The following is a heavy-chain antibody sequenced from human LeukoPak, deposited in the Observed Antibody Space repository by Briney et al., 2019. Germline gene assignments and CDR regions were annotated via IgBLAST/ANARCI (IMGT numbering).Heavy chain of an antibody. CDR3: ARDSRYYYDSSGYSGWFDP. Sequence: GGSLRLSCAASGFTFSDYYMSWIRQAPGKGLEWVANIKQDGSEKYYVDSVKGRFTISRDNAKNSLYLQMNSLRAEDTAVYYCARDSRYYYDSSGYSGWFDPWGQGTLVTVSS. D-gene: IGHD3-22*01. V-gene: IGHV3-7*01. CDR2: IKQDGSEK. CDR1: GFTFSDYY. J-gene: IGHJ5*02.